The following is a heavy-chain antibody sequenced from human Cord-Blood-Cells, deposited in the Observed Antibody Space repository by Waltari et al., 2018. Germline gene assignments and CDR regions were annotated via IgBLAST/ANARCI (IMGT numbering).Heavy chain of an antibody. V-gene: IGHV4-34*01. CDR3: ARGYIAAAGTGRHFDY. Sequence: QVQLQQWGAGLLKPSETLSLTCAVYGGSFSGYYWSWIRQPPGKGLEWIGEINHSGSTNYNPSLKSLVTISVDTSKNQFSLKLSSVTAADTAVYYCARGYIAAAGTGRHFDYWGQGTLVTVSS. CDR2: INHSGST. D-gene: IGHD6-13*01. J-gene: IGHJ4*02. CDR1: GGSFSGYY.